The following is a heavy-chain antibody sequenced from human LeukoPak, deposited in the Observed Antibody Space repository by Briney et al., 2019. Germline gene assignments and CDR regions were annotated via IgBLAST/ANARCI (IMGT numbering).Heavy chain of an antibody. J-gene: IGHJ5*02. CDR3: ARDPDRGGDNWFDP. V-gene: IGHV4-4*07. Sequence: SETLSLTCTVSGGSISSYYWSWIRQPAGKGLEWIGRIYGTGTITYNPSLQSRVTMSVDTSKNEFSLKLSSVTAADTAVYYCARDPDRGGDNWFDPWGQGTLVTVSS. CDR2: IYGTGTI. D-gene: IGHD1-14*01. CDR1: GGSISSYY.